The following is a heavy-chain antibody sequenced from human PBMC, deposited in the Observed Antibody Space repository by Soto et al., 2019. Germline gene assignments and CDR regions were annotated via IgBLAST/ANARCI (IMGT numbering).Heavy chain of an antibody. Sequence: EVQLLESGGGLVQPGGSLRLSCAASGFTFSSYAMSWDRQAPGKGLEWVSAISGSGGSTYYADSVKGRFTISRDNSKNTLYLQMNSLRAEDTAVYYCAKDHGGGQWLATPLPYYFDYWGQGTLVTVSS. V-gene: IGHV3-23*01. CDR3: AKDHGGGQWLATPLPYYFDY. CDR1: GFTFSSYA. D-gene: IGHD6-19*01. J-gene: IGHJ4*02. CDR2: ISGSGGST.